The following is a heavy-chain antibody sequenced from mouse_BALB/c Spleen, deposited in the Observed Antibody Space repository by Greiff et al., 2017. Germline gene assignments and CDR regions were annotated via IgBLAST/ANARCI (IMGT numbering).Heavy chain of an antibody. V-gene: IGHV3-8*02. J-gene: IGHJ3*01. CDR1: GDSITSGY. D-gene: IGHD2-4*01. CDR3: ARGASAMITTPFAY. Sequence: EVMLVESGPSLVKPSQTLSLTCSVTGDSITSGYWNWIRKFPGNKLEYMGYISYSGSTYYNPSLKSRISITRDTSKNQYYLQLNSVTTEDTATYDGARGASAMITTPFAYWGQGTLVTVSA. CDR2: ISYSGST.